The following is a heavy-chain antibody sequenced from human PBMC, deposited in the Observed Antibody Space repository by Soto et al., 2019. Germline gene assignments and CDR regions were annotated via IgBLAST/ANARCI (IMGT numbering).Heavy chain of an antibody. CDR1: VFTFSHYT. D-gene: IGHD2-2*01. Sequence: PVGSLRLSCVSSVFTFSHYTLNWVRQAPGKGPEWVSTISDRPTGHSHYAESVRGRFVISRDDSRNTVYLQMDSLRADDTALYYCTTRMNAHFDYGGQGVRVTV. CDR3: TTRMNAHFDY. CDR2: ISDRPTGHS. V-gene: IGHV3-23*01. J-gene: IGHJ4*02.